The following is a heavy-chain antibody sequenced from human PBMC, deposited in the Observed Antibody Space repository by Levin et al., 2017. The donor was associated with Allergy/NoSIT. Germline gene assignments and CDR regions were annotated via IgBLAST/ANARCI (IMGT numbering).Heavy chain of an antibody. Sequence: SETLSLTCGVSGGSLSSTKWWTWVRQPPGKGLEWIGEIYHTGDTNYNPSLKSRVTISVDKSKNLFSLKLSSVTAADTAVYYCASARTSFGVDTYYYYGLDVWGQGTTVTVSS. V-gene: IGHV4-4*02. D-gene: IGHD3-3*01. CDR1: GGSLSSTKW. CDR2: IYHTGDT. J-gene: IGHJ6*02. CDR3: ASARTSFGVDTYYYYGLDV.